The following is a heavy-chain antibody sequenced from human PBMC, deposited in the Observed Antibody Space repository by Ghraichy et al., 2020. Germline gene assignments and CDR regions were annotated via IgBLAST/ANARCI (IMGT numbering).Heavy chain of an antibody. CDR2: IYYSGST. V-gene: IGHV4-59*01. J-gene: IGHJ4*02. D-gene: IGHD4-11*01. CDR1: GGSISSYY. Sequence: SETLSLTCTVSGGSISSYYWSWIRQPPGKGLEWIGYIYYSGSTNYNPSLKSRVTISVDTSKNQFSLKLSSVTAADTAVYYCAMSNYKYYFDYWGQGTLVTVSS. CDR3: AMSNYKYYFDY.